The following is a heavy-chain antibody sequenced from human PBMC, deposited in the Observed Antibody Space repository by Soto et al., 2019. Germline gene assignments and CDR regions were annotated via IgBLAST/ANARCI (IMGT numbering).Heavy chain of an antibody. CDR2: IIPRFGTR. V-gene: IGHV1-69*01. CDR1: GGTFSRYT. Sequence: QVQLVQSGAEVKTPGSSVRVSCKASGGTFSRYTLNWVRQAPGQGLEWMGGIIPRFGTRNYAPTLQDRVTIIADESTNTAYMELNSLMSEDTAVYYCARGRGIYNGGRSELDQWGQGTLVTVSS. J-gene: IGHJ4*02. CDR3: ARGRGIYNGGRSELDQ. D-gene: IGHD3-16*01.